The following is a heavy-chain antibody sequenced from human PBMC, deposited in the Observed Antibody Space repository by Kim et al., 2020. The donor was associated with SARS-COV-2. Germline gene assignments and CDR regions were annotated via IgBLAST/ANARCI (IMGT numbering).Heavy chain of an antibody. D-gene: IGHD5-18*01. Sequence: SSQKFQGRAALTRDTSASTAYMELSSLRSEDTAVYYCARDQLFGSYGSDYWGQGTLVTVSS. J-gene: IGHJ4*02. CDR3: ARDQLFGSYGSDY. V-gene: IGHV1-3*01.